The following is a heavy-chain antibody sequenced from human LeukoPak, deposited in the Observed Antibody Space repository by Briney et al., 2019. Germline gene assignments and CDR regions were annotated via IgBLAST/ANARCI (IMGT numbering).Heavy chain of an antibody. J-gene: IGHJ4*02. CDR2: ISTSSSSI. D-gene: IGHD3-10*01. Sequence: GGSLRLSRAPSGFTLTRYSMNWVRQAAGQGLEWVSSISTSSSSISYADSVKGRFTISRDNDKSSLYLQMNSLRAEDTALYYCAKDKYGSGSYSYFDYWGQGTLVTVSS. V-gene: IGHV3-21*04. CDR1: GFTLTRYS. CDR3: AKDKYGSGSYSYFDY.